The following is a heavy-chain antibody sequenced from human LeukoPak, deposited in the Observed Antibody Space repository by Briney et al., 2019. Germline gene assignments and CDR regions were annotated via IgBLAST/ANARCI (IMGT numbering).Heavy chain of an antibody. CDR2: IIPIFGTA. D-gene: IGHD2-15*01. CDR3: ARYCSGGSCYSAYYGMDV. Sequence: GGSLRLSCAASGFTFSSYAISWVRQAPGQGLEWMGGIIPIFGTANYAQKFQGRVTITADESTSTAYMELSSLRSEDTAVYYCARYCSGGSCYSAYYGMDVWGKGTTVTVSS. CDR1: GFTFSSYA. J-gene: IGHJ6*04. V-gene: IGHV1-69*01.